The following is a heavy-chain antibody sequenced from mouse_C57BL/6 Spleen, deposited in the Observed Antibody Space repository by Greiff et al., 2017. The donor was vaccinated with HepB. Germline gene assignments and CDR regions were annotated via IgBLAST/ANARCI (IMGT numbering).Heavy chain of an antibody. D-gene: IGHD4-1*01. CDR2: INPGSGGT. J-gene: IGHJ1*03. V-gene: IGHV1-54*01. CDR1: GYSFTNYL. Sequence: QVQLKQSGAELVRPGTSVKVSCKASGYSFTNYLIEWVKQRHGQGLEWMGVINPGSGGTNYNEKFKGKATLTADKSSSSAYMQLSSLTSEDSAVYFCAREGELGNFDFWGTGTTVTVSS. CDR3: AREGELGNFDF.